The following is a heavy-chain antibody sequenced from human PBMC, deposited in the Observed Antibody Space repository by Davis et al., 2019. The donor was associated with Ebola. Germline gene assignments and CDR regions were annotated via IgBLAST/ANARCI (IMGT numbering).Heavy chain of an antibody. D-gene: IGHD3-3*01. Sequence: ASVKVSCKASGYTFTSYGISWVRQAPGQGLEWMGWISAYNGNTNYAQKLQGRVTMTTDTSTSTAYMELRSLRSDDTAVYYCARGTPHITIFGVALEGDYYGMDVWGQGTTVTVSS. CDR2: ISAYNGNT. V-gene: IGHV1-18*01. J-gene: IGHJ6*02. CDR1: GYTFTSYG. CDR3: ARGTPHITIFGVALEGDYYGMDV.